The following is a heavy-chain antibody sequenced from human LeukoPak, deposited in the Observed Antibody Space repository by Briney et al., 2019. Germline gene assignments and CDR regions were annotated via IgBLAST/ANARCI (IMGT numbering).Heavy chain of an antibody. D-gene: IGHD5-12*01. V-gene: IGHV3-30-3*01. CDR2: ISYDGSNK. J-gene: IGHJ4*02. CDR1: GFTFSSYA. Sequence: QAGGSLRLSCAASGFTFSSYAMHWVRQAPGKGLEWVAVISYDGSNKYYADSVKGRFTISRDNSKNTLYLQMNSLRAEDTAVYYCARVRLYSGYDTAFDYWGQGTLVTVSS. CDR3: ARVRLYSGYDTAFDY.